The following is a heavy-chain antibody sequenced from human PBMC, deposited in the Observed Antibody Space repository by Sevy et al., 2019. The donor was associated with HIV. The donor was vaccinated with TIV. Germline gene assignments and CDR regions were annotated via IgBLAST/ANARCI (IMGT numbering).Heavy chain of an antibody. V-gene: IGHV3-7*01. CDR2: IKSDGSDK. J-gene: IGHJ4*02. Sequence: GGSLRLSCAASGFTFSAYWMNWFRQAPGKGLEWVADIKSDGSDKHYVDSVEGRFTISRDNAKNSLYLQMNSLRVEDTAVYYCAQETVGRFDSWGQGTLVTVSS. D-gene: IGHD3-16*01. CDR3: AQETVGRFDS. CDR1: GFTFSAYW.